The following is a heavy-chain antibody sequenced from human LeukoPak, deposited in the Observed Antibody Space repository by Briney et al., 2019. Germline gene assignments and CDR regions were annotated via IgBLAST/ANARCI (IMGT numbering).Heavy chain of an antibody. J-gene: IGHJ4*02. D-gene: IGHD3-22*01. CDR1: GGSVSSGSYY. V-gene: IGHV4-61*01. CDR3: ARESAPTYYYDSSGFSYFDY. Sequence: PSETLSLTCTVSGGSVSSGSYYWSWLRQPPGKGLEWIGYIYYSGSTNYNPSLKSRVTISVDTSKNQFSLKLSSVTAADTAVYYCARESAPTYYYDSSGFSYFDYWGQGTLVTVSS. CDR2: IYYSGST.